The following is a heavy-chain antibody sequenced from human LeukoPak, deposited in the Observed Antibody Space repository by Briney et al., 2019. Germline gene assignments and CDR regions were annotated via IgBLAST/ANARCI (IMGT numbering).Heavy chain of an antibody. CDR3: AKVPKHLLGVADYFDY. V-gene: IGHV3-23*01. J-gene: IGHJ4*02. Sequence: GGSLRLSCAASGFTFSSYAMSWVREAPGEGLEWVSAISGSGGSTYYADSVKGRFTISRDNSKNTLYLQMNSLRAEDTAVYYCAKVPKHLLGVADYFDYWGQGTLVTVSS. D-gene: IGHD5-12*01. CDR2: ISGSGGST. CDR1: GFTFSSYA.